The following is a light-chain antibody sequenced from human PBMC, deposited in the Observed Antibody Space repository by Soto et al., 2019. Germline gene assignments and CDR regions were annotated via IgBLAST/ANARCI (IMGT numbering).Light chain of an antibody. V-gene: IGLV2-11*01. CDR2: DVN. CDR1: SSDVGGYQF. J-gene: IGLJ2*01. Sequence: QSALTQPRSVSGSPGQSVTISCSGTSSDVGGYQFVSWYQQYPGKPPKPIIYDVNKRPSGIPDRFAGSKSDNTASLTISGLQAEDEDDYYCCSYGGAYTLVCGGGTKVTVL. CDR3: CSYGGAYTLV.